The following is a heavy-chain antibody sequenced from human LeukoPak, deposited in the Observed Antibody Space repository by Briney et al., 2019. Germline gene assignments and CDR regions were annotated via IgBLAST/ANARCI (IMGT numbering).Heavy chain of an antibody. CDR1: GFTFSSYE. CDR3: ARDMVRGARRQD. D-gene: IGHD3-10*01. Sequence: GGSLRLSCAASGFTFSSYEMNWVRQAPGKGLEWVSYISSSGSTIYYADSVKGRFTISRDNAKNSLYLQINSLRAEDTAVYYCARDMVRGARRQDWGQGTLVTVSS. CDR2: ISSSGSTI. V-gene: IGHV3-48*03. J-gene: IGHJ4*02.